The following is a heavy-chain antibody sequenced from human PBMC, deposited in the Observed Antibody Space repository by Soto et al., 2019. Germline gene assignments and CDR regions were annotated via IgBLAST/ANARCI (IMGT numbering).Heavy chain of an antibody. V-gene: IGHV4-59*01. Sequence: SDTLSLTCTVSGGSISSYYWSWIRQPPGKGLEWIGYIYYSGSTNYNPSLKSRVTISVDTSKNQFSLKLSSVTAADTAVYYCARGLSITIFGVGFDYWGQGTLVTVSS. CDR1: GGSISSYY. CDR3: ARGLSITIFGVGFDY. J-gene: IGHJ4*02. D-gene: IGHD3-3*01. CDR2: IYYSGST.